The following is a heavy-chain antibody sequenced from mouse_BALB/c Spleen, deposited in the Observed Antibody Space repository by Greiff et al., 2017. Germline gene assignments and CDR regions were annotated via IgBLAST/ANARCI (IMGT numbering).Heavy chain of an antibody. CDR3: TREGYGNYDYYAMDY. D-gene: IGHD2-10*02. CDR2: ISSGGSYT. CDR1: GFTFSSYT. J-gene: IGHJ4*01. Sequence: EVMLVESGGGLVKPGGSLKLSCAASGFTFSSYTMSWVRQTPEKRLEWVATISSGGSYTYYPDSVKGRFTISRDNAKNTLYLQMSSLKSEDTAMYYCTREGYGNYDYYAMDYWGQGTSVTVSS. V-gene: IGHV5-6-4*01.